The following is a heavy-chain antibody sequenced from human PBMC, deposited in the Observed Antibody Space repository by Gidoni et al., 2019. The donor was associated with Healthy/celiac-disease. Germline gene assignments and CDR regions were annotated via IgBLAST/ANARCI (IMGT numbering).Heavy chain of an antibody. CDR1: GSTFSSYA. Sequence: QVQLVESGGGEVQPGRSLRLFCAASGSTFSSYAMPWVCSAPGKGLEWVAVISYDGSNKYYADSVKGRFTISRDNSKNTLYLQMNSLRAEDTAVYYCARDLRVKYPWIEGDLNYYYYGMDVWGQGTTVTVSS. D-gene: IGHD2-2*01. J-gene: IGHJ6*02. CDR3: ARDLRVKYPWIEGDLNYYYYGMDV. V-gene: IGHV3-30-3*01. CDR2: ISYDGSNK.